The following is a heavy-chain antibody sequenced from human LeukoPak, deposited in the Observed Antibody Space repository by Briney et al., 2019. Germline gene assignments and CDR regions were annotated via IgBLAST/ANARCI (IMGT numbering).Heavy chain of an antibody. CDR2: IYPRDSDT. CDR3: ARFRPRNYYDSSGAMDY. J-gene: IGHJ4*02. Sequence: GESLKISCKGSGYTFSDFWIVWVRQMPGQGLEWMGIIYPRDSDTRYSPSFQGQITISADKSISTAYLQWSSLKASDTAMYYCARFRPRNYYDSSGAMDYWGQGTLVTVSS. V-gene: IGHV5-51*01. D-gene: IGHD3-22*01. CDR1: GYTFSDFW.